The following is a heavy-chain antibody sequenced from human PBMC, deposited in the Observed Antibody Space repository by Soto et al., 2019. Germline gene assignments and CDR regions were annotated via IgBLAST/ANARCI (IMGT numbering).Heavy chain of an antibody. Sequence: QVQLVQSGAEVKKPGASVKVSCKASGYTFTSYGISWVRQAPGQGLEWMGWISAYNGNTKFAEKAQGQVTMTTDTSTRTVYMGLRSLRSVDTAVYYCGRGWYWSSGSCRVDYWGQGTLVTVSS. CDR3: GRGWYWSSGSCRVDY. V-gene: IGHV1-18*01. J-gene: IGHJ4*02. CDR2: ISAYNGNT. D-gene: IGHD2-15*01. CDR1: GYTFTSYG.